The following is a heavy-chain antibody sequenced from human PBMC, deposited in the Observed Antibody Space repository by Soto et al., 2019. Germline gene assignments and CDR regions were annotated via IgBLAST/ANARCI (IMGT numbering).Heavy chain of an antibody. Sequence: TSETLSLTCAVSGGSISSSNWWSWVRQPPGRGLEWIGEIYHSGSTNYNPSLKSRVTISVVNSKNQFSLKLSSVIAADTALYYCARKLYDILTGYFASWGQGTLVTVSS. CDR3: ARKLYDILTGYFAS. J-gene: IGHJ5*02. V-gene: IGHV4-4*02. CDR1: GGSISSSNW. CDR2: IYHSGST. D-gene: IGHD3-9*01.